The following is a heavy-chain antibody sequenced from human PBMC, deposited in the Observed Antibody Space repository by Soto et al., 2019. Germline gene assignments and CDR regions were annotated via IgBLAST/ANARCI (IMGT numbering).Heavy chain of an antibody. Sequence: QVQLQESGPGLVKPSQTLSLTCTVSGGSISSAGYYWNWIRQHPGKGLEWIGYIYYSGTAYYNPSLKSLVTMSVDTSKNHFSLRLTSVTAADTAVYYCARLSKEGFDPWGQGTLVTVSS. CDR1: GGSISSAGYY. CDR3: ARLSKEGFDP. V-gene: IGHV4-31*01. CDR2: IYYSGTA. J-gene: IGHJ5*02.